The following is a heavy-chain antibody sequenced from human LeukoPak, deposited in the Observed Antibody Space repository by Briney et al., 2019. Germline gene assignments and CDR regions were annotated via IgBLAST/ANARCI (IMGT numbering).Heavy chain of an antibody. CDR1: GGTLRCYT. CDR2: IIPISGTT. CDR3: ARIYYDSSWDYFDY. V-gene: IGHV1-69*05. J-gene: IGHJ4*02. D-gene: IGHD3-22*01. Sequence: SVKVSCKVSGGTLRCYTISWVRQAPGQGLEWMGGIIPISGTTNYAQKFRGRVTITTDESTNAAYMELSNLRSEDTAVYYCARIYYDSSWDYFDYWGQGTLVTVSS.